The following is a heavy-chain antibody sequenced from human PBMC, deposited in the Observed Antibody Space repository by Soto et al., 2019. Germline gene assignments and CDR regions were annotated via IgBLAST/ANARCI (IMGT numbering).Heavy chain of an antibody. CDR3: ASPGDFWSGYYTGGVDAFDI. Sequence: ASVKVSCKASGYTFTSYAMHWVRQAPGQRLEWMGWINAGNGNTKYSQKFQGRVTITRDTSASTAYMELSSLRSEDTAVYYCASPGDFWSGYYTGGVDAFDIWGQGTMVTVSS. CDR2: INAGNGNT. V-gene: IGHV1-3*01. CDR1: GYTFTSYA. J-gene: IGHJ3*02. D-gene: IGHD3-3*01.